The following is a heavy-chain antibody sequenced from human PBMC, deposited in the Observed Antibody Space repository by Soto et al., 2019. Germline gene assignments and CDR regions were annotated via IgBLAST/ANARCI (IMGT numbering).Heavy chain of an antibody. CDR2: ISSSSSYI. Sequence: EVQLVESGGGLVQPGRSLRLSCAASGFTFDDYTMHWVRQAPGKGLEWVSSISSSSSYIYYADSVKGRFTISRDNAKNSLYLQMNSLRAEDTAVYYCARLTSQLVDYWGQGTLVTVSS. CDR3: ARLTSQLVDY. CDR1: GFTFDDYT. V-gene: IGHV3-21*01. J-gene: IGHJ4*02. D-gene: IGHD6-13*01.